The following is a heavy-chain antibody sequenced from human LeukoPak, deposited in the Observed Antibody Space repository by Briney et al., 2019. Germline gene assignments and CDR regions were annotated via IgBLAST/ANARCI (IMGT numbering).Heavy chain of an antibody. CDR2: IKEDGSDK. J-gene: IGHJ4*02. V-gene: IGHV3-7*03. CDR3: ARRNYFDY. Sequence: GGSLRLSCAASGFTFSNYWMNWVRQAPGKGLEWVANIKEDGSDKKHVDSVKGRFTISRDNAKNSLYLQMNSLRAEDTAVYYCARRNYFDYWGQGTLATVSS. CDR1: GFTFSNYW.